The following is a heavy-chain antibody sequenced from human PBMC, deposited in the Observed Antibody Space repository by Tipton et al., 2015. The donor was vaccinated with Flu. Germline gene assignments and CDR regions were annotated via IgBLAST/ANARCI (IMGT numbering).Heavy chain of an antibody. CDR1: GFTFSSYG. CDR2: IRYDGSNK. CDR3: AKDKTSSYYYDSSGYYGLGY. J-gene: IGHJ4*02. V-gene: IGHV3-30*02. Sequence: LSLTCAASGFTFSSYGMHWVRQAPGKGLEWVAFIRYDGSNKYYADSVKGRFTISRDNSKNTLYLQMNSLRAEDTAVYYCAKDKTSSYYYDSSGYYGLGYWGQGTLVTVSS. D-gene: IGHD3-22*01.